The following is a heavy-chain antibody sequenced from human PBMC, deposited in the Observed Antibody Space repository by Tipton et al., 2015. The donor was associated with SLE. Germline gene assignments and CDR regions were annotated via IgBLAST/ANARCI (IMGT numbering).Heavy chain of an antibody. J-gene: IGHJ2*01. V-gene: IGHV4-30-4*01. CDR2: IYYSGST. D-gene: IGHD2-21*01. Sequence: LRLSCTVSGGSISSGDYYWSWIRQPPGKGLEWIGYIYYSGSTYYNPSLKSRLSISVDTSKNQFSLKLSSVTAADTAVYYCARVVKDLGFDLWGRGTLVTASS. CDR3: ARVVKDLGFDL. CDR1: GGSISSGDYY.